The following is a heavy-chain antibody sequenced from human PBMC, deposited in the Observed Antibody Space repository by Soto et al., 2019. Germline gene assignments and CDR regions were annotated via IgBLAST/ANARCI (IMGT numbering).Heavy chain of an antibody. D-gene: IGHD6-19*01. Sequence: QVQLVESGGGVVQPGGSLRLSCAASGFIFSTNAMHWVRRAPGKGLEWVATISYDASNEHYVDSVQGRFTISRDDSKTTLYLHMNSLGPEHTAVYFCAADLYNNGSYNYFGPWGLGTLVTVSS. V-gene: IGHV3-30*03. J-gene: IGHJ5*02. CDR3: AADLYNNGSYNYFGP. CDR2: ISYDASNE. CDR1: GFIFSTNA.